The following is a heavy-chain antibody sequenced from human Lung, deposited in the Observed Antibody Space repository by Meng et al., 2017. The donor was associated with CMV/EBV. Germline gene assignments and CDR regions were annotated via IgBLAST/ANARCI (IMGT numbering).Heavy chain of an antibody. Sequence: QVQLVQSGAECQKPGASVKVSCKASGYTFGIFGITWVRQAPGQGLEWVGWISAENGNTNYAQKFQGRVTLTTDTSTKTAYMDLRGLRSDDSAVYYCARAGAAVTTHFDFWGRGTLVTVSS. CDR3: ARAGAAVTTHFDF. CDR1: GYTFGIFG. J-gene: IGHJ4*02. CDR2: ISAENGNT. V-gene: IGHV1-18*01. D-gene: IGHD4-17*01.